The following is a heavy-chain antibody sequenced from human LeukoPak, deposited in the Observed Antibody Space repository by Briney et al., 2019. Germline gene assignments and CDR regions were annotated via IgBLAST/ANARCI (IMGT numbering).Heavy chain of an antibody. CDR3: ARDFFAFGGVIALLDY. Sequence: KSGGSLRLSCAASGFTFSDYYMSWIRQAPGKGLEWVSYISSSGNTVKYADSVKGRFTISRDNAKNSLYLQMNSLRDEDTAVYYCARDFFAFGGVIALLDYWGQGTLVTVSS. CDR1: GFTFSDYY. V-gene: IGHV3-11*04. D-gene: IGHD3-16*02. CDR2: ISSSGNTV. J-gene: IGHJ4*02.